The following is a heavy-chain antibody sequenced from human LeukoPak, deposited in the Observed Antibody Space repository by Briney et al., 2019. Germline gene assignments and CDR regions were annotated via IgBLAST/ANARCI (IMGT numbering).Heavy chain of an antibody. CDR1: GFTFSSYA. D-gene: IGHD3-10*01. CDR3: AKDRWSITDGSGSYYNDY. CDR2: ISGSCSRT. J-gene: IGHJ4*02. V-gene: IGHV3-23*01. Sequence: GGSLRLSCAASGFTFSSYAMSWVRQAPGKGLERASAISGSCSRTYYADSVKGRFTISRDNSKNTLYLQMNSLRAEDTAVYYCAKDRWSITDGSGSYYNDYWGQGTLVTVSS.